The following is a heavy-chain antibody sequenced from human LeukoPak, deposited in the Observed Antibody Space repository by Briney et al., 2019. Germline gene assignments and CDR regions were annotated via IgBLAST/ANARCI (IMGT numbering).Heavy chain of an antibody. CDR1: GFTFSSYA. CDR3: ARYHRYCSGGSCSNNWFDP. Sequence: GSLRLSCAASGFTFSSYAMSWVRQPPGKGLEWIGEINHSGSTNYNPSLKSRVTISVDTSKNQFSLKLSSVTAADTAVYYCARYHRYCSGGSCSNNWFDPWGQGTLVTVSS. CDR2: INHSGST. D-gene: IGHD2-15*01. J-gene: IGHJ5*02. V-gene: IGHV4-34*01.